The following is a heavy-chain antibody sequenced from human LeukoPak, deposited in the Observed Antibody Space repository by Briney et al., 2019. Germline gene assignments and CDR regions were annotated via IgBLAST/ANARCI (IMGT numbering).Heavy chain of an antibody. CDR3: AAYRGNYDSSGYYPLDY. D-gene: IGHD3-22*01. CDR1: GFTFTSSA. CDR2: IVVGSGNT. Sequence: SVKVSCKASGFTFTSSAMQGVRQARGQRLEWIGWIVVGSGNTNYAQKFQERVTITRDMSTSTAYMELSSLRSEDTAVYYCAAYRGNYDSSGYYPLDYWGQGTLVTVSS. J-gene: IGHJ4*02. V-gene: IGHV1-58*02.